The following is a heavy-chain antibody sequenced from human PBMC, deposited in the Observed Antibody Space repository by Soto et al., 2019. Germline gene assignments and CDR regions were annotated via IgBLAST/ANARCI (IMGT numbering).Heavy chain of an antibody. D-gene: IGHD2-2*01. CDR3: ARGRGCSTGCHNFDY. CDR2: IKQDGSEK. CDR1: GFTFSSYW. V-gene: IGHV3-7*01. Sequence: EVQLVESGGGLVQPGGSLRLSCAASGFTFSSYWMSWVRQAPGKGLEWVANIKQDGSEKYYVDSVKGRFTISRDNAKNALYLQMNSLRAEDTVVYYCARGRGCSTGCHNFDYWGQGTLVTVSS. J-gene: IGHJ4*02.